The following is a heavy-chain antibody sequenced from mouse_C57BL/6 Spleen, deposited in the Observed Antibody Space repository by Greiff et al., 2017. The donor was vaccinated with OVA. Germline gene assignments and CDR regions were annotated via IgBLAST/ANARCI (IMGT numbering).Heavy chain of an antibody. D-gene: IGHD2-2*01. V-gene: IGHV1-64*01. CDR1: GYTFTSYW. J-gene: IGHJ2*01. CDR2: INPNSGST. Sequence: QVQLQQPGAELVKPGASVKLSCKASGYTFTSYWMHWVKQRPGQGLEWIGMINPNSGSTNYNEKFKSKATLTVDKSSSTAYMQLSSLTSGDSTVYYCERYGYDVGYWGQGTTLTVSS. CDR3: ERYGYDVGY.